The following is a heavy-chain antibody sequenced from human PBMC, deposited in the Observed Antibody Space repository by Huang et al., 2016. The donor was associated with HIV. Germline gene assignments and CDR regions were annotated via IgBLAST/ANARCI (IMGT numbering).Heavy chain of an antibody. D-gene: IGHD4-17*01. V-gene: IGHV4-61*01. CDR1: GGSVSSGSYY. Sequence: QVQLQESGPGLVKPSETLSLTCTVSGGSVSSGSYYWSWIRQPPGKGLEWIGYIYYRGSTNYNPVLKSRVTISVDTSKNQFSLKLSSVTAADTAVYYCARVDLLLGKYGDYEENAFDIWGQGTMVTVSS. CDR2: IYYRGST. CDR3: ARVDLLLGKYGDYEENAFDI. J-gene: IGHJ3*02.